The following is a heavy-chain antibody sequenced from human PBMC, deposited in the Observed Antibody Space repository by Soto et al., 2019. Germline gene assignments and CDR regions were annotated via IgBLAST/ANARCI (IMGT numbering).Heavy chain of an antibody. D-gene: IGHD3-3*01. CDR2: IYYTWST. CDR3: ARLPRYEFWT. V-gene: IGHV4-39*01. CDR1: GGSISVNNYY. Sequence: QLQLQESGPGLVKPSETLSLTCTVSGGSISVNNYYWGWFRQTPGKGLERIGNIYYTWSTYYNPSLKRRLSMSVDTSKSQFSLTLNSVSAADPAVYYCARLPRYEFWTWGQGTLVTVSS. J-gene: IGHJ5*02.